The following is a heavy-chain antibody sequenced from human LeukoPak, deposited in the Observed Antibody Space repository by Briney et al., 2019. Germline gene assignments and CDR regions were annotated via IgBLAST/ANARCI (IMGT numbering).Heavy chain of an antibody. CDR1: GFTFSSYG. V-gene: IGHV3-30*02. D-gene: IGHD2-2*01. CDR3: AKLYCSSTSCYKRSNWFDP. CDR2: IRYDGSNK. Sequence: GGSLRLSCAASGFTFSSYGMHWVRQAPGKGLEWVAFIRYDGSNKYYADSVKGRFTISRDNSKNTLYLQMNSLRAEDTAVYYCAKLYCSSTSCYKRSNWFDPWGQGTLVTVSS. J-gene: IGHJ5*02.